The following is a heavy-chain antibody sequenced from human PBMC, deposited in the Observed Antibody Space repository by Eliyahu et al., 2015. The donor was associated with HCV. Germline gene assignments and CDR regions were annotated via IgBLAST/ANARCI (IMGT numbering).Heavy chain of an antibody. Sequence: EVHLLESGGGLVQPGGSLRLSCAASGFTFSTYAMTWVRQTPGEGLEWVSAISGTGANTYYADSVKGRFTVSRDNSKNTLFLQMNSLRTEDTALYYCSKGEYSSGWYGAWGQGTLVTVSS. CDR1: GFTFSTYA. CDR2: ISGTGANT. D-gene: IGHD6-19*01. CDR3: SKGEYSSGWYGA. J-gene: IGHJ5*02. V-gene: IGHV3-23*01.